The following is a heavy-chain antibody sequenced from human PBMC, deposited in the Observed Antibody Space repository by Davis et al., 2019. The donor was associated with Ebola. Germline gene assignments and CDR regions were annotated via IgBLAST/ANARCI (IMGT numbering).Heavy chain of an antibody. CDR2: ISYDGSNK. CDR3: ARAYSSRNDAFDI. Sequence: GESLKISCAASGFTFSSYGMHWVRQAPGKGLEWVAVISYDGSNKYYADSVKGRFTISRDNSKNTLYLQMNSLRAEDTAVYYCARAYSSRNDAFDIWGQGTMVTVSS. V-gene: IGHV3-30*03. CDR1: GFTFSSYG. D-gene: IGHD6-13*01. J-gene: IGHJ3*02.